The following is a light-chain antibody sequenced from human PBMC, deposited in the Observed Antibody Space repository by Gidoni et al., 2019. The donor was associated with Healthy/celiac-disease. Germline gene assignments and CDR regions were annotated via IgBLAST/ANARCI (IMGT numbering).Light chain of an antibody. CDR1: QSLLHSNGYNY. J-gene: IGKJ1*01. Sequence: DIVMTQSPLSLPVTPGEQASISCRSSQSLLHSNGYNYLDWYLQKPGQSPQLLIYLGSNRASGVPDRFSGSGSGTDFTLKISRVEAEDVGVYYCMQALQTLGTFGQGTKVEIK. CDR2: LGS. V-gene: IGKV2-28*01. CDR3: MQALQTLGT.